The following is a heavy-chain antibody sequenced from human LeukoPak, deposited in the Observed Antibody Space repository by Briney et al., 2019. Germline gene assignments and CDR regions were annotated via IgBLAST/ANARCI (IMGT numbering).Heavy chain of an antibody. CDR1: GGTFSSYA. CDR3: ARGRYSSVLFDY. V-gene: IGHV1-69*13. CDR2: IIPIFGTA. Sequence: GASVKVSCKASGGTFSSYAISWVRQAPGQGLEWMGGIIPIFGTAIYAQKFQGRVTITADESTSTAYMELSSLRSEDTAVYYCARGRYSSVLFDYWGQGTLVTVSS. J-gene: IGHJ4*02. D-gene: IGHD6-19*01.